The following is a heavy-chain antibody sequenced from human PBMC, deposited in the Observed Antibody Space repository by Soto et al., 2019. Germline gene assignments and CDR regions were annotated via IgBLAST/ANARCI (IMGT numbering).Heavy chain of an antibody. V-gene: IGHV3-21*01. J-gene: IGHJ4*02. CDR2: ISSSSSYI. Sequence: VGSLRLSCAASGFTFSSYSMNWVRQAPGKGLEWVSSISSSSSYIYYADSVKGRSTISRDNAKNSLYLQMNSLRAEDTAVYYYARDLGYCSSTSCYPYYFDYWRQGTLVTVSS. D-gene: IGHD2-2*01. CDR3: ARDLGYCSSTSCYPYYFDY. CDR1: GFTFSSYS.